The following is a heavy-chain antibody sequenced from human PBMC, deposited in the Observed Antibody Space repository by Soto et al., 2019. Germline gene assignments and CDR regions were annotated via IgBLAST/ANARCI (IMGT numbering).Heavy chain of an antibody. CDR2: INPNSGGT. J-gene: IGHJ3*02. V-gene: IGHV1-2*02. Sequence: VSVQVSCTASGYTLTGYHMPCVRQAPGQGLEWMGWINPNSGGTNYAQKFQGRVTMTRDTSINTAYMELSRLRSAATAVYYCVIYFTNGVCYRDAFDIWAQGTMVTV. CDR1: GYTLTGYH. D-gene: IGHD2-8*01. CDR3: VIYFTNGVCYRDAFDI.